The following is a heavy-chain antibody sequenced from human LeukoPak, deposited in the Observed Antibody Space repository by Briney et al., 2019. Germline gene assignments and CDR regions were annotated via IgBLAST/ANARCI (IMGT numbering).Heavy chain of an antibody. CDR3: ARDWASVAAKNNWFDP. V-gene: IGHV3-21*01. D-gene: IGHD2-15*01. J-gene: IGHJ5*02. Sequence: GGSLRLSCAASGFTFSSYSMNWVRQAPGKGLEWVSSISSSSSYIYYADSVKGRFTISRDNAKNSLYLRMNSLRAEDTAVYYCARDWASVAAKNNWFDPWGQGTLVTVSS. CDR1: GFTFSSYS. CDR2: ISSSSSYI.